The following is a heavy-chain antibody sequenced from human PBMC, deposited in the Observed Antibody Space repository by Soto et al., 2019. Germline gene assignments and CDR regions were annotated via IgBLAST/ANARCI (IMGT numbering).Heavy chain of an antibody. Sequence: GGSLRLSCAASGFDASVNYMTWVRQAPGKGLEWVSLINAGGSTLYADSVQGRFIISRDNSNNTLYLQMNSLRVEDTAMYYCVRENYYYGMDVWGQGTAVTVSS. CDR3: VRENYYYGMDV. CDR2: INAGGST. V-gene: IGHV3-66*01. J-gene: IGHJ6*02. CDR1: GFDASVNY.